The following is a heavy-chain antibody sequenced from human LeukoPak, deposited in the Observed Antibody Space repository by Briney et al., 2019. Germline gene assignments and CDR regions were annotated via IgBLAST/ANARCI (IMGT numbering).Heavy chain of an antibody. CDR1: GYSISSGFF. D-gene: IGHD6-19*01. J-gene: IGHJ4*02. CDR2: IYHSGSS. V-gene: IGHV4-38-2*02. Sequence: PSETLSLTCTVSGYSISSGFFWGWVREPPGKGPESIGTIYHSGSSYYNPSLKSRVTVSVDTSKNQFSLKLTSMTAADTAVYYCARDNQSSGWGPHYFNYWGQGTLVTVSS. CDR3: ARDNQSSGWGPHYFNY.